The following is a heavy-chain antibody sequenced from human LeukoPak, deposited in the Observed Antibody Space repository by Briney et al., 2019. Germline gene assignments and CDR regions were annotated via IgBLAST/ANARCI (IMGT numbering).Heavy chain of an antibody. CDR2: ISYDGSNK. Sequence: PGGSLRLSCAASGFTFSSYAMHWVRQAPGKGLEWGAVISYDGSNKYYADSVKGRFTISRDNSKSTLYLQMNSLRAEDTAVYYCARDPTMAAYFDYWGQGTLVTVSS. CDR3: ARDPTMAAYFDY. CDR1: GFTFSSYA. D-gene: IGHD5-24*01. V-gene: IGHV3-30-3*01. J-gene: IGHJ4*02.